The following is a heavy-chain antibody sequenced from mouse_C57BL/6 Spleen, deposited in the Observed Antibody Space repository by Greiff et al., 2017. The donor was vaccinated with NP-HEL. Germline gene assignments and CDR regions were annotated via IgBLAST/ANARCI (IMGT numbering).Heavy chain of an antibody. Sequence: VKLVESGPELVKPGASVKISCKASGYAFSSSWMNWVKQRPGKGLEWIGRIYPGDGDTNYNGKFKGKATLTADKSSSTAYMQLSSLTSEDSAVYFCARVYYDYDEGYFDYWGQGTTLTVSS. CDR1: GYAFSSSW. J-gene: IGHJ2*01. D-gene: IGHD2-4*01. CDR3: ARVYYDYDEGYFDY. V-gene: IGHV1-82*01. CDR2: IYPGDGDT.